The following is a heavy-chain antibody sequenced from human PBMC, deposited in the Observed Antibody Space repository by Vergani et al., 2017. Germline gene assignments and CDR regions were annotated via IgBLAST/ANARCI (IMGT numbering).Heavy chain of an antibody. J-gene: IGHJ4*02. D-gene: IGHD2-2*02. CDR3: VRDRGLCAVGRCYTEAWDY. V-gene: IGHV3-30-3*01. Sequence: QVQLVESGGGVVQPGTSLRLSCVVSVFALNRHAMYWVRQAPGKGLEWVVGISFDGTTEYYPDLVKGRFTISRDIAKNTLYLQVRSLRLEDTGVYHCVRDRGLCAVGRCYTEAWDYWGQGTPVTVSS. CDR1: VFALNRHA. CDR2: ISFDGTTE.